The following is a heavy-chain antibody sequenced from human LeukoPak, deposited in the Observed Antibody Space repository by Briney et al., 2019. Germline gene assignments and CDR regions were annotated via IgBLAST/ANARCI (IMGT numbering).Heavy chain of an antibody. CDR2: ISAYNGNT. D-gene: IGHD3-10*01. CDR1: GYTFTNYG. J-gene: IGHJ3*02. Sequence: ASVKVSCKASGYTFTNYGISWVRQAPGQGLEWMGGISAYNGNTNYAQKLQGRVTMTTDTSTSTAYMELRSLRSDDTAVYYCARDRFGMVRGVIGPVDAFDIWGQGTMVTVSS. CDR3: ARDRFGMVRGVIGPVDAFDI. V-gene: IGHV1-18*04.